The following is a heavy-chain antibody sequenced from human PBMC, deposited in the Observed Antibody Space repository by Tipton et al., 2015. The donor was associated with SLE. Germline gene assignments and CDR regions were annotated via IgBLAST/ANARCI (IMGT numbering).Heavy chain of an antibody. CDR3: ARLRGLVLSFDF. CDR2: LYTSGRT. Sequence: TLSLTCTVSGVSFSSYYWSWIRQPAGQALEWIGRLYTSGRTNYNPSLKSRVTMSVDTSQRQFSLLLSSVTAADTAVYYCARLRGLVLSFDFWGQGTAVTVSS. D-gene: IGHD2-8*02. V-gene: IGHV4-4*07. CDR1: GVSFSSYY. J-gene: IGHJ3*01.